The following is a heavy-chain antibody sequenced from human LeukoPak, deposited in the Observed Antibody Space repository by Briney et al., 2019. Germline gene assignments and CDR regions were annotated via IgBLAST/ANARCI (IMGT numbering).Heavy chain of an antibody. J-gene: IGHJ4*02. D-gene: IGHD3-22*01. V-gene: IGHV1-24*01. CDR2: FDPEDGET. CDR1: GYTLTELS. CDR3: ARDRNYYDSSAYYFFDY. Sequence: ASVKVSCKVSGYTLTELSMHWVRQAPGKGLEWMGGFDPEDGETIYAQKFQDRVTVTTDTSTSTANMELRSLRSDDTAVYYCARDRNYYDSSAYYFFDYWGQGTLVTVSS.